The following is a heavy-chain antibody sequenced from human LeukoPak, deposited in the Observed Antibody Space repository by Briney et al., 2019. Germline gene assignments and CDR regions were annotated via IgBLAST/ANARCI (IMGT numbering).Heavy chain of an antibody. V-gene: IGHV4-39*01. CDR3: AKAGVRYFDSSGLYAFDF. D-gene: IGHD3-22*01. J-gene: IGHJ3*01. CDR2: IYYSGST. Sequence: PSETLSLTCAVSGGSISSTSYYWAWLRQPPGQGLEWIGTIYYSGSTYHNPSLKSRVTLSVDTSRNQFSLRLSSVDAADTAVYYCAKAGVRYFDSSGLYAFDFWGQGTTVTVSS. CDR1: GGSISSTSYY.